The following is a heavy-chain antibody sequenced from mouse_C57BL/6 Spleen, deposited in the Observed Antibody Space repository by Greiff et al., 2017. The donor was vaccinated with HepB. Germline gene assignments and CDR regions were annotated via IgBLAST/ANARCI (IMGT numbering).Heavy chain of an antibody. CDR2: ISNGSSTI. CDR3: ASGATVVNYYAMDY. CDR1: GFTFSDYG. V-gene: IGHV5-17*01. D-gene: IGHD1-1*01. J-gene: IGHJ4*01. Sequence: EVQLVESGGGLVKPGGSLKLSCAASGFTFSDYGMHWVRQAPEKGLEWVAYISNGSSTIYYADTVKGRFTISRDNAKNTLFLQMTRLRSEDTAMYYCASGATVVNYYAMDYWGQGTSVTVSS.